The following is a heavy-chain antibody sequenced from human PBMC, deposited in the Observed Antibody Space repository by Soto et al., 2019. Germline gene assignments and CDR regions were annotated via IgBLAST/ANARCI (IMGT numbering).Heavy chain of an antibody. CDR3: AKVVVAATRHTDFDS. D-gene: IGHD2-15*01. Sequence: PSETLSLTCTVSGGSINSNNYYWAWIRQPPGKGLAWIASIYYDGSTYYNPSLKSRVSISVDTSKNHFSLKLSSATAADTAVYYCAKVVVAATRHTDFDSCGQGTLVTVSS. CDR2: IYYDGST. J-gene: IGHJ4*02. CDR1: GGSINSNNYY. V-gene: IGHV4-39*02.